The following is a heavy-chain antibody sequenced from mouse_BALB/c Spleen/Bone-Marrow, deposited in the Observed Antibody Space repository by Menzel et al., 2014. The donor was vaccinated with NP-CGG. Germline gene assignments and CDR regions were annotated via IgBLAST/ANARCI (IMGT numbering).Heavy chain of an antibody. V-gene: IGHV5-12-1*01. CDR3: ARHYGYGAMDY. CDR1: GFAFSSYD. J-gene: IGHJ4*01. CDR2: ISSGGGST. D-gene: IGHD1-2*01. Sequence: EVKLMESGGGLVKPGGSLKLSCAASGFAFSSYDMPWVRQTPEKRLEWVAYISSGGGSTYYPDTVKGRFTISRDNAKNTLYLQMSSLKSEDTAMYYCARHYGYGAMDYWGQGTSVTVSS.